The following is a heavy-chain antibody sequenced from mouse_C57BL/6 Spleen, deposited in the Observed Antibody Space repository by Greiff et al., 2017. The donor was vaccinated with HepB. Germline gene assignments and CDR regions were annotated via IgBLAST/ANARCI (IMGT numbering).Heavy chain of an antibody. J-gene: IGHJ3*01. V-gene: IGHV1-19*01. CDR2: INPYNGGT. D-gene: IGHD2-3*01. CDR1: GYTFTDYY. Sequence: VQLQQSGPVLVKPGASVKMSCKASGYTFTDYYMNWVKQSHGKSLEWIGVINPYNGGTSYNQKFKGKATLTVDKSSSTAYMELNSLTSEDSAVYYCARKMDGYYPAWFAYWGQGTLVTVSA. CDR3: ARKMDGYYPAWFAY.